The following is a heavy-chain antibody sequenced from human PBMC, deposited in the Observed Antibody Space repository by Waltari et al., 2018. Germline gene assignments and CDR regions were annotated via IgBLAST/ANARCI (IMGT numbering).Heavy chain of an antibody. Sequence: QVQLQESGPGLVKPSETLSLTCTVSGGSISSYYWSWIRQPAGQGLEWIGRIYTSGSPNYNPAPKSRVTMSVDTSKNQFSLKLSSVTAADTAVYYCARDFSRGSSGYYYYYYGMDVWGQGTTVTVSS. J-gene: IGHJ6*02. V-gene: IGHV4-4*07. CDR1: GGSISSYY. D-gene: IGHD3-22*01. CDR3: ARDFSRGSSGYYYYYYGMDV. CDR2: IYTSGSP.